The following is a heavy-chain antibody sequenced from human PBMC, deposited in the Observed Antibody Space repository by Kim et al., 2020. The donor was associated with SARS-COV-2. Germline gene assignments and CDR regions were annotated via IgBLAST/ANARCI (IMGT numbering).Heavy chain of an antibody. CDR1: TGSFSGYY. D-gene: IGHD2-15*01. CDR2: INHDGST. Sequence: SETLSLTCAVYTGSFSGYYWTWIRQAPGEGLEWIGKINHDGSTNYNPSLKSRGTMSVDMSKNKFSLKVTSVTAADTAVYYCARGVVVAGPGYFDLWGRGTRVTVSS. CDR3: ARGVVVAGPGYFDL. J-gene: IGHJ2*01. V-gene: IGHV4-34*01.